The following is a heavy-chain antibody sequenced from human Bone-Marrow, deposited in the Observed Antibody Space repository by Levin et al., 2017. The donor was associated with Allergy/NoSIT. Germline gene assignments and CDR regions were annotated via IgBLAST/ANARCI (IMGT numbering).Heavy chain of an antibody. CDR3: ARRGTYFFDY. Sequence: SCTVSGDSINTFSYFWSWIRQQPGKGLEWIAYVHSSGTTYYNPSLKSRVSMSIDTSKNQFSLDVSSMTAADTAVYFCARRGTYFFDYWGQGMLVTVSS. J-gene: IGHJ4*02. V-gene: IGHV4-31*03. D-gene: IGHD3-16*01. CDR2: VHSSGTT. CDR1: GDSINTFSYF.